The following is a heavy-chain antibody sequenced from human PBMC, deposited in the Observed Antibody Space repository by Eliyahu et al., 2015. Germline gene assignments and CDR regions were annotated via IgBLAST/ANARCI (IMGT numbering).Heavy chain of an antibody. CDR2: INQDGSGT. J-gene: IGHJ4*02. D-gene: IGHD2-15*01. CDR3: IRGGGFCSAGSCYPYFDS. V-gene: IGHV3-74*01. CDR1: GFTXXSXG. Sequence: EVQLVESGGGLVQPGXSLXLSCAASGFTXXSXGXPWVXQTPGXGLVWVSRINQDGSGTSXADSVKGRFTVSRDNAKNTLYLQMNSLRAEDTAVYYCIRGGGFCSAGSCYPYFDSWGQGTLVTVSS.